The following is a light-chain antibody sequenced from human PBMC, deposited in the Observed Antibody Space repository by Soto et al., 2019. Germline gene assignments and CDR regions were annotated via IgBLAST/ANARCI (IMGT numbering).Light chain of an antibody. CDR1: SSDAGGYNY. V-gene: IGLV2-8*01. Sequence: SVLTQPPSASGSLGQSVTISCTGTSSDAGGYNYVSWHQQHPGKAPKVMIYEVTKRPPGVPDRFSGSKSGNTASLTVSGLQAEDEADYYCSSFAGGGNPVLLGGGTKLTVL. CDR3: SSFAGGGNPVL. J-gene: IGLJ2*01. CDR2: EVT.